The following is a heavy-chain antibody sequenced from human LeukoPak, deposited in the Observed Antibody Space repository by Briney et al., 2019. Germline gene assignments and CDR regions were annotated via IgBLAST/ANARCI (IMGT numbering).Heavy chain of an antibody. CDR2: ISYDGSNK. D-gene: IGHD6-13*01. V-gene: IGHV3-30*18. CDR3: AKENFIAAAGIPPGAFDI. CDR1: GFTFSSYG. Sequence: GGSLRLSCAASGFTFSSYGMHWVRQAPGKGLEWVAVISYDGSNKYYADSVKGRFTISRDNSKNTLYLQMNSLRAEDTAVYYCAKENFIAAAGIPPGAFDIWGQGTMVTVSS. J-gene: IGHJ3*02.